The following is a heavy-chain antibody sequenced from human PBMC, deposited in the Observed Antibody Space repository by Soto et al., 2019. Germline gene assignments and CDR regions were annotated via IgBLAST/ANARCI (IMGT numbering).Heavy chain of an antibody. D-gene: IGHD2-2*01. CDR3: VRYCSTTKCPFDY. Sequence: SETLSLTCTVSGGSISSGGSYWGWIRQPPGKGLEWIGYIYYSGNTYFNPSLKSRVTLSVDTSKNQFSLSLSSVTAADTAVYYCVRYCSTTKCPFDYWGQGTLVTVS. CDR1: GGSISSGGSY. V-gene: IGHV4-30-4*01. CDR2: IYYSGNT. J-gene: IGHJ4*02.